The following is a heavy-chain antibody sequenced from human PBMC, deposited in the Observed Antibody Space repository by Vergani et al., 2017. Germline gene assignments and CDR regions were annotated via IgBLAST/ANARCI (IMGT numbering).Heavy chain of an antibody. CDR3: ASCPCATSLPYAFDI. V-gene: IGHV1-69*13. J-gene: IGHJ3*02. Sequence: QVQLVPSGAEVKKPGASVKVSCKASGGTFSSYAISWVRQAPGQGLEWMGGIIPIFGTANYAQKFQGRVTITADESTSTAYMELSSLRSEDTAVYYCASCPCATSLPYAFDIWGQGTMVTVSS. CDR1: GGTFSSYA. D-gene: IGHD1-26*01. CDR2: IIPIFGTA.